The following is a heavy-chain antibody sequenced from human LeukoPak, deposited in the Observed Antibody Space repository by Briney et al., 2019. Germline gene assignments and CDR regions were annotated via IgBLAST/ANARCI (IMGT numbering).Heavy chain of an antibody. D-gene: IGHD6-13*01. CDR2: ISYDGSNK. V-gene: IGHV3-30-3*01. Sequence: KPGGSLRLSCAASGFTFSSYAMHWVRQAPGKGLEWVAVISYDGSNKYYADSVKGRFTISRDNSKNTLYLQMNSLRAEDTAVYYCARGIAAAADYWGQGTLVTVSS. J-gene: IGHJ4*02. CDR3: ARGIAAAADY. CDR1: GFTFSSYA.